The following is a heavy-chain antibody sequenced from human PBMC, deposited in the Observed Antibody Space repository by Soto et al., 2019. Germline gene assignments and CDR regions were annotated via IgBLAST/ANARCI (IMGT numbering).Heavy chain of an antibody. D-gene: IGHD3-3*01. J-gene: IGHJ4*02. CDR2: ISYDGSNK. V-gene: IGHV3-30*18. Sequence: PGGSLRLSCAASGFTFSSYGMHWVRQAPGKGLEWVAVISYDGSNKYYADSVKGRFTISRDNSKNTLYLQMNSLRAEDTAVYYCAKDYGSLEYWGQGTLVTVSS. CDR1: GFTFSSYG. CDR3: AKDYGSLEY.